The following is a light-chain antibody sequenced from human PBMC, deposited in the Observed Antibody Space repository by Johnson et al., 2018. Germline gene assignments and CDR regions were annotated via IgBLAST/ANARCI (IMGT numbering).Light chain of an antibody. CDR1: SSNIGNNY. J-gene: IGLJ1*01. Sequence: QSVLTQPPSVSAAPGQKVTISCSGSSSNIGNNYVSWYQQLPGTAPKLLIYENNKRPSGIPDRFSGYKSGTSATLGITGLQTGVEADYYCGTWDSSLSAGNVFGSGSKVTVL. V-gene: IGLV1-51*02. CDR3: GTWDSSLSAGNV. CDR2: ENN.